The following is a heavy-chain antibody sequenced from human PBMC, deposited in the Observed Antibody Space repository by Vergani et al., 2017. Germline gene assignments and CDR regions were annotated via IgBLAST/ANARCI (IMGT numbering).Heavy chain of an antibody. CDR1: GGSFSGYY. Sequence: QVQLQQWGAGLLKPSETLSLTCAVYGGSFSGYYWSWIRQPPGKGLEWIGEINHSGSTNYNPSLKSRVTISVDTSKNQFSLKLSSVHAADTAMYYCARAYYYDSSGYDAFDIWGQGTMVTVSS. D-gene: IGHD3-22*01. V-gene: IGHV4-34*01. CDR3: ARAYYYDSSGYDAFDI. CDR2: INHSGST. J-gene: IGHJ3*02.